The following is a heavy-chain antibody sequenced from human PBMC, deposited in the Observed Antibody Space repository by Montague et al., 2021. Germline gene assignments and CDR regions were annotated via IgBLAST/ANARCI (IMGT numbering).Heavy chain of an antibody. CDR3: ARGAHSSGYYGYYYYYGMDV. Sequence: FLRLSFSASGFPFCSYDMHWVRQATGKGLEWVSTIGTAGDTYYPGSVKGRFTISRENAKNSLYLQMNSLRAGDTAVYYCARGAHSSGYYGYYYYYGMDVWGQGTTVTVSS. D-gene: IGHD3-22*01. J-gene: IGHJ6*02. CDR1: GFPFCSYD. V-gene: IGHV3-13*04. CDR2: IGTAGDT.